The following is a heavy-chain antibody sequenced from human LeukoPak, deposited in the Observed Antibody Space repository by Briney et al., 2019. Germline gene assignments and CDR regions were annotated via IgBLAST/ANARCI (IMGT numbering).Heavy chain of an antibody. J-gene: IGHJ4*02. CDR1: GYTFTDYY. Sequence: GASVKVSCKASGYTFTDYYMNWVRQAPGQGLEWMGIINPSGGITNYAQKSQGRVNMTRDTSTSTVYLELSSLRSEDTAVYYCARADYWGQGTLVTVSS. CDR3: ARADY. CDR2: INPSGGIT. V-gene: IGHV1-46*01.